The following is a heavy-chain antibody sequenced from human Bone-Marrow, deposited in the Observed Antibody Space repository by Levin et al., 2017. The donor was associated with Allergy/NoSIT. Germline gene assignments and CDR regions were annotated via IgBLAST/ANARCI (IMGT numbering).Heavy chain of an antibody. CDR3: ARGRPEYCSGGTCGNYYFDY. J-gene: IGHJ4*02. Sequence: ASVKVSCKASGYTFSSYDINWVRQATGQGLEWMGWMNPHISNLGYAQKFQGRVTMTRNTSISTAYMELFSLKSDDTAVYYCARGRPEYCSGGTCGNYYFDYWGQGTLVTVSS. D-gene: IGHD2-15*01. CDR1: GYTFSSYD. CDR2: MNPHISNL. V-gene: IGHV1-8*01.